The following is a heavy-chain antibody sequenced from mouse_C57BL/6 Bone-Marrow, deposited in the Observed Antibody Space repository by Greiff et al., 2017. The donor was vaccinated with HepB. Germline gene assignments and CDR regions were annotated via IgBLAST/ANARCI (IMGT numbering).Heavy chain of an antibody. Sequence: QVQLQQSGTELVKPGASVKLSCKASGYTFTSYWMHWVKQRPGQGLEWIGNINPSNGGTNYNEKFKSKATLTVDKSSSTAYMQLNSLTSEDSAVYYCANGGSSLYYFDYWGQGTTLTVSA. D-gene: IGHD1-1*01. CDR1: GYTFTSYW. CDR2: INPSNGGT. V-gene: IGHV1-53*01. J-gene: IGHJ2*01. CDR3: ANGGSSLYYFDY.